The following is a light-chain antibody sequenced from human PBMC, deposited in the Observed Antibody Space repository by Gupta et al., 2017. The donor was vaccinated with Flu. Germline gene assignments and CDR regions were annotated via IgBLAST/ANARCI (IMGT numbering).Light chain of an antibody. CDR3: ATWDDSLNGPV. J-gene: IGLJ3*02. V-gene: IGLV1-44*01. CDR1: NSNVGRNH. Sequence: QSLLTQPPSSSGTPGQRVTISCSGSNSNVGRNHLSWYQQLPGAAPKLIIHNDNQRHSGVPVRFSGSKAGTSASLTISGLQSEDEGDFYCATWDDSLNGPVFGGGTRLTVL. CDR2: NDN.